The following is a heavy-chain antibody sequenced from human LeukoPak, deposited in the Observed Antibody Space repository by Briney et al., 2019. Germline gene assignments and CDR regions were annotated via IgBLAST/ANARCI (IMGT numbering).Heavy chain of an antibody. V-gene: IGHV1-2*02. CDR2: ISPNSGDT. CDR3: ARRSYYYDSSGYYYFDY. CDR1: GYSFSAYY. Sequence: GASVKVSCKASGYSFSAYYIHWVRQAPGQGLEWMGWISPNSGDTNYAQKFQGRVTMTRDTSISTAYMELSRLRSDDTAVYYCARRSYYYDSSGYYYFDYWGQGTLVTVSS. D-gene: IGHD3-22*01. J-gene: IGHJ4*02.